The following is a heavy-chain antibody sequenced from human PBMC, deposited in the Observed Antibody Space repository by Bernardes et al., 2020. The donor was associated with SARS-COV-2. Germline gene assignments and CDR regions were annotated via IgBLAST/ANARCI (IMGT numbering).Heavy chain of an antibody. CDR1: GGSISSYY. CDR3: ARSAGYYDFWSGYYTDGYYYGMDV. V-gene: IGHV4-59*01. D-gene: IGHD3-3*01. J-gene: IGHJ6*02. CDR2: IYYSGST. Sequence: SETLSLTCTVSGGSISSYYWSWIRQPPGKGLEWIGYIYYSGSTNYNPSLKSRVTISVDTSKNQFSLKLSSVTAADTAVYYCARSAGYYDFWSGYYTDGYYYGMDVWGQGTTVTVSS.